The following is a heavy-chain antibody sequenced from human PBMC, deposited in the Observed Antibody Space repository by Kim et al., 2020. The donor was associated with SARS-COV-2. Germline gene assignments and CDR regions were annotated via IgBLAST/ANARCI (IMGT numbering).Heavy chain of an antibody. J-gene: IGHJ6*02. CDR2: IIPIFGTA. CDR1: GGTFSSYA. V-gene: IGHV1-69*13. Sequence: SVKVSCKASGGTFSSYAISWVRQAPGQGLEWMGGIIPIFGTANYAQKFQGRVTITADESTSTAYMELSSLRSEDTAVYYCARDMGVAATRMDYYYGMDVWGQGTTVTVSS. CDR3: ARDMGVAATRMDYYYGMDV. D-gene: IGHD2-15*01.